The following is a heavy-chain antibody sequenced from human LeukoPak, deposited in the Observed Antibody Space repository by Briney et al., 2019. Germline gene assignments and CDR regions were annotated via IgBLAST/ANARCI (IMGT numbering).Heavy chain of an antibody. CDR3: AGALIAAAGTLSWFDP. V-gene: IGHV3-21*04. Sequence: GGSLRLSRAASGFTFSSYSMNWVRQAPGRGLEWVSSISSSSSYIYYADSVKGRFTISRDNAKNSLYLQMNSLRAEDTAVYYCAGALIAAAGTLSWFDPWGQGTLVTVSS. CDR1: GFTFSSYS. CDR2: ISSSSSYI. D-gene: IGHD6-13*01. J-gene: IGHJ5*02.